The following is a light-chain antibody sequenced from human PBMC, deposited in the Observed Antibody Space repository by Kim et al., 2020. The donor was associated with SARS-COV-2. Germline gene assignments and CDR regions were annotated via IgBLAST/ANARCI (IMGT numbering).Light chain of an antibody. V-gene: IGKV1-17*01. Sequence: DIQMTQSPSSLSASVGDRVTITCRASQGIRNDLGWYQQKPGKVPKRLIYATSTLQNGVPSRFSGGGSGTEFTLTISSLQPEDLGTYYCLQYNGFPFTFGPGTKVDIE. CDR3: LQYNGFPFT. CDR1: QGIRND. CDR2: ATS. J-gene: IGKJ3*01.